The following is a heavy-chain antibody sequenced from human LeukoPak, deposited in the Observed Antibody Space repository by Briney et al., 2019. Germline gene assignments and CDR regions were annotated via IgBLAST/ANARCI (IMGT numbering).Heavy chain of an antibody. CDR1: GYSFTSYW. J-gene: IGHJ4*02. V-gene: IGHV5-51*01. Sequence: GESLKISCKGSGYSFTSYWIGWVRQVPGKGLEWMGIIYPGDSDTRYSPSFQGQVTISADKSISTAYLQWSSLKASDTAMYYCARGVYYDILTGPAGNFDYWGQGTLVTVSS. CDR2: IYPGDSDT. D-gene: IGHD3-9*01. CDR3: ARGVYYDILTGPAGNFDY.